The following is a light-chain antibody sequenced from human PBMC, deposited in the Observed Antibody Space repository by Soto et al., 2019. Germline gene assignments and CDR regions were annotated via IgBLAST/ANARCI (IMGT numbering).Light chain of an antibody. Sequence: GDIVTITCRASQSISSLLAWYQQKPGKAPKLLIYAASSLQSGVPSRLSGSGSGTDFTLTISSMQPDDFATYYCQQYNNYLTFGHGTKVDIK. CDR3: QQYNNYLT. CDR1: QSISSL. J-gene: IGKJ1*01. CDR2: AAS. V-gene: IGKV1-5*01.